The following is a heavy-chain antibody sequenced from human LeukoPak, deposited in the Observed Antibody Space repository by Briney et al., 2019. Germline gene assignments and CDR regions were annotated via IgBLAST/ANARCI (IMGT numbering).Heavy chain of an antibody. CDR2: IHGSGETT. D-gene: IGHD3-10*01. Sequence: GGSLRLSCAASALRFSSFAMTWVRQVPGKGLEWVSGIHGSGETTYYADSVKGRFTISRDNSREMLYLQMNSLRVEDTAVYYCAKDPPVWFGELLSDRYYYYGMDVWGQGTTVTVSS. V-gene: IGHV3-23*01. J-gene: IGHJ6*02. CDR1: ALRFSSFA. CDR3: AKDPPVWFGELLSDRYYYYGMDV.